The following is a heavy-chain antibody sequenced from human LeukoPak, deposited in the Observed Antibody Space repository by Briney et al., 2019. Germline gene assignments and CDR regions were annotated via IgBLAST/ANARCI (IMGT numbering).Heavy chain of an antibody. CDR1: GFTFSSYW. V-gene: IGHV3-74*01. Sequence: GGSLRLSCAASGFTFSSYWMHWVSQAPGKGLVWVSRITSDGSTTSYADSVKGRFTISRDNAENSLYLQMNSLRAEDTAVYYCARGRGGSWWGQGTLVTVSS. CDR3: ARGRGGSW. J-gene: IGHJ4*02. CDR2: ITSDGSTT. D-gene: IGHD1-26*01.